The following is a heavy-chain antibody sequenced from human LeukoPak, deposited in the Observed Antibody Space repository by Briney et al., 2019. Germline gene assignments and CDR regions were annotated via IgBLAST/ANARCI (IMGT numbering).Heavy chain of an antibody. J-gene: IGHJ4*02. CDR3: AKARYDILTGYIDY. V-gene: IGHV3-20*04. CDR1: GFTFDDYG. Sequence: GGSLRLSCAASGFTFDDYGMSWVRQAPGKGLEWVSAINYNGGRTSYADSVKGRFTISRDNAKNSLYLQMNSLRAEDTALYYCAKARYDILTGYIDYWGQGTLVTVSS. CDR2: INYNGGRT. D-gene: IGHD3-9*01.